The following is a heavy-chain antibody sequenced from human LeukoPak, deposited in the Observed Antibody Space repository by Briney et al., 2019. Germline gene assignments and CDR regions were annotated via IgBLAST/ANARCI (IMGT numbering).Heavy chain of an antibody. J-gene: IGHJ6*03. CDR1: GYSISSGYY. V-gene: IGHV4-38-2*02. Sequence: PSETLSLTCTVSGYSISSGYYWGWIRQPPGKGLEWIGTIYHSGSSHYNPSLRGRVTISVDTSKHQFSLKLNSVTAADTAVYYCVRWDYYSYIDVWGRGTTVTVSS. CDR2: IYHSGSS. CDR3: VRWDYYSYIDV.